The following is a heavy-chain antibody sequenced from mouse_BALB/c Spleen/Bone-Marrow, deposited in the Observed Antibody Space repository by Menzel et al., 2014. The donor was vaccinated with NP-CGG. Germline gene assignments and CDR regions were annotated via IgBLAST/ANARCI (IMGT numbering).Heavy chain of an antibody. CDR2: ISDGGSYT. Sequence: EVMLAESGGDLVKPGGSLKLSCAASGFTFSDYYMYWVHQTPEKRLEWVATISDGGSYTYYPDSVKGRFTISRDNAKNNLYLHMSSLKSEDTAMYYCARDGDYKYAWFAYWGQGTLVTVSA. V-gene: IGHV5-4*02. CDR1: GFTFSDYY. J-gene: IGHJ3*01. D-gene: IGHD2-14*01. CDR3: ARDGDYKYAWFAY.